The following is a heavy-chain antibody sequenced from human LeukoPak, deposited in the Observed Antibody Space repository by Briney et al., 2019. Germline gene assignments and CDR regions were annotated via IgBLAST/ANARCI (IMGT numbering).Heavy chain of an antibody. D-gene: IGHD3-16*02. J-gene: IGHJ3*02. V-gene: IGHV3-30*04. CDR2: ISYDGSNK. Sequence: GGSLRLSCAASGFTFSSYAMHWVRQAPGKGLEWVAVISYDGSNKYYANSVKGRFTISRDNSKNTLYLQMNSLRAEDTAVYYCARPLGGVIALDAFDIWGQGTMVTVSS. CDR1: GFTFSSYA. CDR3: ARPLGGVIALDAFDI.